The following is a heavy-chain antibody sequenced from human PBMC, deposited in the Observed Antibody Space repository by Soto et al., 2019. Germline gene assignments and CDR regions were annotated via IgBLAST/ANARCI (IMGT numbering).Heavy chain of an antibody. J-gene: IGHJ6*02. Sequence: SVEVSCKASGGTFSSYAICWVRQSPGQGLEWMGGIIPIFGTANYAQKFQGRVTITADESTSTAYMELSSLRSEDTAVYYCARASDDIVVVVAATRGMDVWGQGTTVTVSS. CDR1: GGTFSSYA. CDR3: ARASDDIVVVVAATRGMDV. D-gene: IGHD2-15*01. V-gene: IGHV1-69*13. CDR2: IIPIFGTA.